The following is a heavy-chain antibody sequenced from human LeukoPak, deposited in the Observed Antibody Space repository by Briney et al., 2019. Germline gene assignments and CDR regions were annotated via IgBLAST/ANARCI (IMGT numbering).Heavy chain of an antibody. V-gene: IGHV4-4*02. Sequence: PSETLSLTCAVSGGSISSSNWWSWVRQPPGQGLEWIGEIYHSGSTNYNPSLKSRVTISVDTSKNQFSLKLSSVTAADTAVYYCARGGCGDYVWNNWFDPWGQGTLVTVSS. CDR3: ARGGCGDYVWNNWFDP. CDR1: GGSISSSNW. CDR2: IYHSGST. J-gene: IGHJ5*02. D-gene: IGHD4-17*01.